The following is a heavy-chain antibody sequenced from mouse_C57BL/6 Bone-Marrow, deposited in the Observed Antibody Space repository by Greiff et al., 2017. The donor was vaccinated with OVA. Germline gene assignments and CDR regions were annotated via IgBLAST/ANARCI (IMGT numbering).Heavy chain of an antibody. CDR2: IYPGSGNT. Sequence: LVESGAELVRPGASVKLSCKASGYTFTDYYINWVKQRPGQGLEWIARIYPGSGNTYSNEKFKGKATLTAEKSSSTAYMQLSSLTSEDSAVYFCARSFYYYGSSFWYFDVWGTGTTVTVSS. D-gene: IGHD1-1*01. J-gene: IGHJ1*03. CDR1: GYTFTDYY. CDR3: ARSFYYYGSSFWYFDV. V-gene: IGHV1-76*01.